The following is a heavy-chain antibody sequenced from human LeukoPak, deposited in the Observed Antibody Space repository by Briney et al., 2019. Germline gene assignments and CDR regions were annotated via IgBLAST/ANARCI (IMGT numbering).Heavy chain of an antibody. CDR2: INSGSTYI. Sequence: PGGSLRLSCAASEFTFSSYSMNWVRQAPGKGLEWVSSINSGSTYIYYADSVKGRFTISRDNAKHSAYLQMDSLRAEYTAVYYCARDLMGSYYYGMDVWGQGTTVTVSS. J-gene: IGHJ6*02. CDR1: EFTFSSYS. CDR3: ARDLMGSYYYGMDV. V-gene: IGHV3-21*01.